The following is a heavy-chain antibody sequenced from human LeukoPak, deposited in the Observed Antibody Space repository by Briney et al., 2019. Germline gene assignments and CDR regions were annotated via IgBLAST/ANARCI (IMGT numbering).Heavy chain of an antibody. Sequence: GESLKISCQGSGYSFTSYWIGWVRPLPGKGLEWMGIIYPGDSDTRYSPSFQGQVTISADKSISTAYLQWSSLKASDTAMYYCARRGYSGYDTYYFDYWGQGTLVTVSS. J-gene: IGHJ4*02. CDR1: GYSFTSYW. V-gene: IGHV5-51*01. CDR3: ARRGYSGYDTYYFDY. CDR2: IYPGDSDT. D-gene: IGHD5-12*01.